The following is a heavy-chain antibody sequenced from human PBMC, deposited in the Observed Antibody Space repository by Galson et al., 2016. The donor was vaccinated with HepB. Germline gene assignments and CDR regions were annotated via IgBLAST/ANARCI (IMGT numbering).Heavy chain of an antibody. V-gene: IGHV3-15*07. CDR1: NLTFTNAW. CDR2: IKSKTDGGTT. D-gene: IGHD2-2*01. Sequence: SLRLSCAVSNLTFTNAWMNWVRQAPGKGLEWVGRIKSKTDGGTTDYAAPLKGRFTISRDDSKTTLYLQMNSLKSDDTVVYYCSTSLDSTSLLSYYHYYGMDVWGQGTTVTGSS. CDR3: STSLDSTSLLSYYHYYGMDV. J-gene: IGHJ6*02.